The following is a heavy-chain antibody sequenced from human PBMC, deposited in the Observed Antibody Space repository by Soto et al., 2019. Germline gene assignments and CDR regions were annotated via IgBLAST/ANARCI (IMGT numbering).Heavy chain of an antibody. CDR3: ARGEYVTSVTKIDS. Sequence: EVQLVESGGGLVKPGGSLRLSCAGSGFTFSSHSMNWVRQAPGKGLEWVSSISSTSTYIYYADSMTGRLTVSRDNAQNTVFLQMNSLRAEDTAIYYCARGEYVTSVTKIDSWGQGTLVTVSS. J-gene: IGHJ4*02. D-gene: IGHD4-17*01. CDR1: GFTFSSHS. CDR2: ISSTSTYI. V-gene: IGHV3-21*06.